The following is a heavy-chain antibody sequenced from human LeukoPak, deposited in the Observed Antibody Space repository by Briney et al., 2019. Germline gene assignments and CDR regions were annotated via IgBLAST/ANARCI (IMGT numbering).Heavy chain of an antibody. J-gene: IGHJ3*02. D-gene: IGHD4-23*01. CDR2: ISSSGSTI. V-gene: IGHV3-11*01. Sequence: GGSLRLSCAASGFIFSDYYMSWIRQAPGKGLEWVSYISSSGSTIHYADSVKGRFTISRDNAKNSLYLQMNSLRVEDTAVYYCATDPKKLPHDALDIWGQGTMVTVSS. CDR3: ATDPKKLPHDALDI. CDR1: GFIFSDYY.